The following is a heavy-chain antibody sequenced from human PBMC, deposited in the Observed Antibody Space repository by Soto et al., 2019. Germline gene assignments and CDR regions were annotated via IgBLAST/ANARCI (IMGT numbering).Heavy chain of an antibody. V-gene: IGHV3-21*01. CDR3: VRDPLPPRKSSGYYAFDI. Sequence: LRLSCAASGFTFSSYSMNWVRQAPGKGLEWVSSISSSSSYIYYADSVKGRFTISRDNAKNSLYLQMNSLRAEDTAVYYCVRDPLPPRKSSGYYAFDIWGQGTMVTVSS. CDR1: GFTFSSYS. J-gene: IGHJ3*02. D-gene: IGHD3-22*01. CDR2: ISSSSSYI.